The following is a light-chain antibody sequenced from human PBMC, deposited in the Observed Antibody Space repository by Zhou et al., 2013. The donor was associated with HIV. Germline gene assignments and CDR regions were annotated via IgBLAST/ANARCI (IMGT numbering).Light chain of an antibody. J-gene: IGKJ2*01. V-gene: IGKV1-33*01. Sequence: DIQMTQSPSSLSASVGDRVTISCQASQDISNYLNWYQQKPGKAPQVLIYDASNLETGVPSRFSGSGSGTDFTFTISSLQPEDIATYYCQQYDDLPYTFGQGTKLEI. CDR2: DAS. CDR3: QQYDDLPYT. CDR1: QDISNY.